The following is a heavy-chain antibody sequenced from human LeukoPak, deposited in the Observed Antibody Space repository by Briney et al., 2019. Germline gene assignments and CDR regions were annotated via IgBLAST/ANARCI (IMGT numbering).Heavy chain of an antibody. D-gene: IGHD3-9*01. CDR3: ARAPLDYDILTGYYGTRFDY. V-gene: IGHV4-59*01. Sequence: SETLSLTCTVSGGSISSYYWSWIRQPPGKGLEWIGYIYYSGSTNYNPSLKSRVTISVDTSKNQFSLKLSSVTAADTAVYYCARAPLDYDILTGYYGTRFDYWGQGTLVTVSS. CDR1: GGSISSYY. J-gene: IGHJ4*02. CDR2: IYYSGST.